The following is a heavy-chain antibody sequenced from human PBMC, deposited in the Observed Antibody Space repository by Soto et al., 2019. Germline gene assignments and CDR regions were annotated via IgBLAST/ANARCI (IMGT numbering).Heavy chain of an antibody. Sequence: PGGSLRLSCAASGFTFDDYAMHWVRQAPGKGLEWVSYITWNSGYIGYADSVKGRFTISRDNANNSLYLQMNSLKPEDTAFYYCAKALYGSSSSPIDYWGQGTQVTVSS. CDR3: AKALYGSSSSPIDY. J-gene: IGHJ4*02. CDR2: ITWNSGYI. CDR1: GFTFDDYA. D-gene: IGHD6-13*01. V-gene: IGHV3-9*01.